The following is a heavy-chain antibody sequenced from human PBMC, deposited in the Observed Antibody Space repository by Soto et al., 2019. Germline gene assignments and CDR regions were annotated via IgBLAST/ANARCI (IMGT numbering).Heavy chain of an antibody. CDR2: MNPNNVNT. CDR1: GYTFTSYD. D-gene: IGHD2-8*01. V-gene: IGHV1-8*01. J-gene: IGHJ6*03. Sequence: QVQLVQSGAEVKKPGASVKVSCKASGYTFTSYDINWVRQATGHGLEWMGWMNPNNVNTGYAQKFQGRVTMTKNTSISTAYMELSNLRSEDTAVYYCVRGYADPSKYYYYMDVWGKGTTVTVSS. CDR3: VRGYADPSKYYYYMDV.